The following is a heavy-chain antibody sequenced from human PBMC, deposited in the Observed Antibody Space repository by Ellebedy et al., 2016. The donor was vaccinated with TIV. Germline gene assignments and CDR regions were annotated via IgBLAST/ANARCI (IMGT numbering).Heavy chain of an antibody. D-gene: IGHD6-13*01. Sequence: MPSEILSLTCAVSGGSISSSNWWSWVRQPPGKGLELIGEIYHSGSTNYNPSLKSRVTISVDKSKNQFSLKVSSVTAADTAVFYCARVVWQQPVSHASDNWGQGTMVTVSS. CDR3: ARVVWQQPVSHASDN. CDR1: GGSISSSNW. V-gene: IGHV4-4*02. J-gene: IGHJ3*02. CDR2: IYHSGST.